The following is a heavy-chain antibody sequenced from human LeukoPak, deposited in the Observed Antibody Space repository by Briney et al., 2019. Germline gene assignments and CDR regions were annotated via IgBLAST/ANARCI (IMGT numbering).Heavy chain of an antibody. CDR3: ARTNLDCKNGVCYDY. Sequence: ASVKVSCKASGYTFTSYYMHWVRQAPGQGLEWMGIINPSGGSTSYAQKFQGKVTMTTDTSTSTAYMELRSLRSDDTAVYYCARTNLDCKNGVCYDYWGQGTLVTVSS. J-gene: IGHJ4*02. CDR2: INPSGGST. D-gene: IGHD2-8*01. CDR1: GYTFTSYY. V-gene: IGHV1-46*01.